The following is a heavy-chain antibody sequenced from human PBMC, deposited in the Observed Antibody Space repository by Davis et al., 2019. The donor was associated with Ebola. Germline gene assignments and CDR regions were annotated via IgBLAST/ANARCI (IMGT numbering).Heavy chain of an antibody. Sequence: GESLKISCAASGFTFSSYAMSWVRQAPGKGLEWVSAISGSGGSTYYAGSVKGRFTISRDNSKNTLYLQMNSLRAEDTAVYYCAKKWGSSGWYAFDYWGQGTLVTVSS. CDR3: AKKWGSSGWYAFDY. CDR1: GFTFSSYA. D-gene: IGHD6-19*01. CDR2: ISGSGGST. V-gene: IGHV3-23*01. J-gene: IGHJ4*02.